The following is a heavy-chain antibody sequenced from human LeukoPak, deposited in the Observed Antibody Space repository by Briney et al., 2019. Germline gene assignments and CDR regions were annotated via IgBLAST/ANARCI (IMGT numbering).Heavy chain of an antibody. CDR2: IYGRDSDT. D-gene: IGHD1-26*01. V-gene: IGHV5-51*01. J-gene: IGHJ4*02. CDR3: ARQGISGRYNY. CDR1: GYGFTSYW. Sequence: AGESLKISCKSSGYGFTSYWIAWVRQMPGKGLEWMGIIYGRDSDTRYSPSLQGHVTMSVDKSISTAYLQWSSLRASDTAMYYCARQGISGRYNYWGQGTLVTVSS.